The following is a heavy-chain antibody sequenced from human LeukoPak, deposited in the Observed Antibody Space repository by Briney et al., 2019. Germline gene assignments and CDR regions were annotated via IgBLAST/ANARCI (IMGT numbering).Heavy chain of an antibody. D-gene: IGHD3-22*01. Sequence: NAGETLSLTCTVSGFSISSYYRSWVRQPPGKRLEWIGYIYSSGSTNYNTYPRSRVSISVDTSTNKSSLKLTSVTAADTAVYYRARSPGLYDSNGYRQNNFDYWGQETLVTVSS. CDR1: GFSISSYY. CDR2: IYSSGST. V-gene: IGHV4-59*01. CDR3: ARSPGLYDSNGYRQNNFDY. J-gene: IGHJ4*02.